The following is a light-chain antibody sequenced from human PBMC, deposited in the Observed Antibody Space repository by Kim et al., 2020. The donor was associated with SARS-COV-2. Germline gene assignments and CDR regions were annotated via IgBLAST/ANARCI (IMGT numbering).Light chain of an antibody. CDR2: QIS. CDR1: QSLLHSDSNPY. CDR3: MQGTHWPQGYA. J-gene: IGKJ2*01. Sequence: SISCRSSQSLLHSDSNPYLNWFPQRPGQSPRRLIYQISNRDSGVPDRFSGSGSGTDFTLRITRVEAEDVGIYYCMQGTHWPQGYAFGQGTKLEI. V-gene: IGKV2-30*02.